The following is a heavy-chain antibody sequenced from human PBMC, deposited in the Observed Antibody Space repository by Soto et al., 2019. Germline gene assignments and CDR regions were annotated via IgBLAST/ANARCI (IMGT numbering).Heavy chain of an antibody. CDR3: ARDSQPIAS. V-gene: IGHV1-18*01. Sequence: QVQLVQSGAEVKKPGASVKVSCKASGYTFTSYAISWVRQAPGQGLEWMGWISAYNGNTNYAQNLQGRVTMTTDTSTRTAYMELRRLRSDDTDVYYCARDSQPIASWGQGPLVTVSS. CDR2: ISAYNGNT. D-gene: IGHD3-3*02. CDR1: GYTFTSYA. J-gene: IGHJ5*02.